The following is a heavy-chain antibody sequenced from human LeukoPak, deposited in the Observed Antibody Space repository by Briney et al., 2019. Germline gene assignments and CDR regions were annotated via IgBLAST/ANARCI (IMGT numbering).Heavy chain of an antibody. J-gene: IGHJ4*02. V-gene: IGHV3-48*03. Sequence: PGGSLRLSCAVSGFTFSSYEMNWVRQAPGRGLEWVSYISSSGSAIYYADSVKGRFTISRDNAKNSLYLQMNSLRAEDTAVYYCARANYYDTSGFDYWGQGTLVTVSS. D-gene: IGHD3-22*01. CDR2: ISSSGSAI. CDR3: ARANYYDTSGFDY. CDR1: GFTFSSYE.